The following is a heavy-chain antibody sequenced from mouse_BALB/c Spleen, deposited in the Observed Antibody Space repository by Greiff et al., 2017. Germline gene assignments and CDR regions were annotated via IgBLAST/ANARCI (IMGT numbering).Heavy chain of an antibody. CDR1: GYTFSSYW. D-gene: IGHD2-3*01. CDR3: ARRGRLLPYYFDY. Sequence: VQLQQSGAELMKPGASVKISCKATGYTFSSYWIEWVKQRPGHGLEWIGEILPGSGSTNYNEKFKGKATFTADTSSNTAYMQLSSLTSEDSAVYYCARRGRLLPYYFDYWGQGTTRTVSS. CDR2: ILPGSGST. J-gene: IGHJ2*01. V-gene: IGHV1-9*01.